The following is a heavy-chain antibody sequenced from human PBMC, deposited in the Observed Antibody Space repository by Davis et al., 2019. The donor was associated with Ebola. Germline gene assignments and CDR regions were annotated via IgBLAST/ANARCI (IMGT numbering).Heavy chain of an antibody. Sequence: PGGSLRLSCTASGFTFGDYAMSWVRQASGKGLEWVGFIRSKAYGGTTEYAASVKGRFTISRDDSKSIAYLQMNSLKTEDTAVYYCTRGRDYALYFDYWGQGTLVTVSS. J-gene: IGHJ4*02. CDR3: TRGRDYALYFDY. CDR1: GFTFGDYA. CDR2: IRSKAYGGTT. D-gene: IGHD4-17*01. V-gene: IGHV3-49*04.